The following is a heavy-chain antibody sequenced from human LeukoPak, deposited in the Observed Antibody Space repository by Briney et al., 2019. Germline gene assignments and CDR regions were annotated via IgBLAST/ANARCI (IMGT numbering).Heavy chain of an antibody. J-gene: IGHJ4*02. Sequence: GGSLRLSCAASGFTFSSYGMHWVRQAPGKGLEWVAVISYDGSNKYYADSVKGRFTISRDNSKNTLYLQMNSLRAEDTAVYYCAKDVGPGGLRLAYFDYWGQGTLVTVSS. CDR3: AKDVGPGGLRLAYFDY. CDR2: ISYDGSNK. D-gene: IGHD5-12*01. CDR1: GFTFSSYG. V-gene: IGHV3-30*18.